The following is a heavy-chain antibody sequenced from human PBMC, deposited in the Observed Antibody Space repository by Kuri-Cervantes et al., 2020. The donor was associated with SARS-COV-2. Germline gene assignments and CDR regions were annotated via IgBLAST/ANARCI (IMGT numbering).Heavy chain of an antibody. J-gene: IGHJ5*02. CDR2: LSTYNGNT. CDR1: GYSFTDYG. D-gene: IGHD2-2*02. Sequence: AAVKVSCKASGYSFTDYGISWVRQAPGQGLEWMGWLSTYNGNTNYAQKLQGRVTMTTDTSTSTAYMDLRSLRYDDTAVYYCARIPNYIVVAPTAIREDWFDPWGQGTLVTVSS. CDR3: ARIPNYIVVAPTAIREDWFDP. V-gene: IGHV1-18*01.